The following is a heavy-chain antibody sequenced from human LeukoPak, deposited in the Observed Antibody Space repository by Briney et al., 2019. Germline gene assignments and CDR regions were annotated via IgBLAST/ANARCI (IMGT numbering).Heavy chain of an antibody. Sequence: GGSLRLSCAASGFIFSNYGMSWARHAPGKGLELVSVISSTGGNTYYADSVKGRFTISRDNSKNTVYLQMNSLRAEDTALYYCSKEGSDDYYFDYWGQGTLLTVSS. V-gene: IGHV3-23*01. CDR1: GFIFSNYG. CDR3: SKEGSDDYYFDY. J-gene: IGHJ4*02. CDR2: ISSTGGNT. D-gene: IGHD2-21*02.